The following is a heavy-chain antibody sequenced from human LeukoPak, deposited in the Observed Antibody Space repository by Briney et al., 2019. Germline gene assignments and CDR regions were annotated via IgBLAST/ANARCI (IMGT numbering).Heavy chain of an antibody. J-gene: IGHJ5*02. Sequence: GGSLRLSCATSGFTFSSYTMTWVRQAPGKGLEYVSGIGTSAGSTIYADSVKGRFTISRDNSKNTLYLQMNSLRAEDTAVYYCAKDPRWLHLNWFDPWGQGTLVTVSS. CDR3: AKDPRWLHLNWFDP. D-gene: IGHD5-24*01. V-gene: IGHV3-23*01. CDR2: IGTSAGST. CDR1: GFTFSSYT.